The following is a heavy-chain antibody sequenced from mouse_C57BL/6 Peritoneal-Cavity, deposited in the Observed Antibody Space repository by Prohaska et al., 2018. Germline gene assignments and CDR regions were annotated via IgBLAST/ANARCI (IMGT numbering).Heavy chain of an antibody. J-gene: IGHJ2*01. Sequence: TDYYMNWVKQSHGKSLEWSGDINPNNGGTSYNQKFKGKATLAVDKSSSTAYMELRSLTSEDSAVYYCALLITTVVAEYYFDYWGQGTTLTVSS. CDR3: ALLITTVVAEYYFDY. V-gene: IGHV1-26*01. CDR2: INPNNGGT. D-gene: IGHD1-1*01. CDR1: TDYY.